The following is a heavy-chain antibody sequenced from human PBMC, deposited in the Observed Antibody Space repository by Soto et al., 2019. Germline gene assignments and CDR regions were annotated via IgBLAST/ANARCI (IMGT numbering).Heavy chain of an antibody. V-gene: IGHV4-59*01. CDR1: GGSISSYY. CDR2: IYYSGST. J-gene: IGHJ5*02. CDR3: ARSDGRS. Sequence: QVQLQESGPGLVKPSETLSLTCTVSGGSISSYYWSWIRQPRGKGLEWIGYIYYSGSTNYQPSLKSRVTISVDPSKNQFSMKLRSVTAADTAVYYCARSDGRSWGQGTLVTVSS.